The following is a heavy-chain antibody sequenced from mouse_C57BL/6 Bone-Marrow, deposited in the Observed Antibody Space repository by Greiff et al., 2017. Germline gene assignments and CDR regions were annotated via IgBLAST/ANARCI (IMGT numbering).Heavy chain of an antibody. CDR3: ARERYYGSFAY. V-gene: IGHV3-6*01. Sequence: EVQVVESGPGLVKPSQSLSLTCSVTGYSITSGYYWNWIRQFPGNKLEWMGYISYDGSNNYNPSLKNQISITRDTSKNQFFLKLNSVTTEDTATYYCARERYYGSFAYWGQGTLVTVSA. CDR1: GYSITSGYY. J-gene: IGHJ3*01. D-gene: IGHD1-1*01. CDR2: ISYDGSN.